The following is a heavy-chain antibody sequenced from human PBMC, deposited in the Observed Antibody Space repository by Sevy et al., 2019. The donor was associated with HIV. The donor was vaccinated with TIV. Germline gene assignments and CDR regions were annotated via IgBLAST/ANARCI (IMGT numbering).Heavy chain of an antibody. Sequence: SVKVSCKASGYTFTSYDINWVRQATGQGLEWMGWMNPNSGNTGYAQKFQGRVTMTRNTSISTAYMELSSLRSEDTAVYYCARGASYGGNYYYYYYMDVWGKGTTVTVSS. J-gene: IGHJ6*03. CDR2: MNPNSGNT. CDR3: ARGASYGGNYYYYYYMDV. D-gene: IGHD4-17*01. V-gene: IGHV1-8*01. CDR1: GYTFTSYD.